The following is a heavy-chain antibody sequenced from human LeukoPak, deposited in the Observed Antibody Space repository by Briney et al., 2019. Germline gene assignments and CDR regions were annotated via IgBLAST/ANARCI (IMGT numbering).Heavy chain of an antibody. D-gene: IGHD6-19*01. Sequence: ASVKVSCKASGYTFTGYYMHWARQAPGQGLEWMGRINPNSGGTNYAQKFQGRVTMTRDTSISTAYMELSRLRSDDTAVYYCASGDSSGKYYFDYWGQGTLVTVSS. CDR1: GYTFTGYY. V-gene: IGHV1-2*06. CDR3: ASGDSSGKYYFDY. CDR2: INPNSGGT. J-gene: IGHJ4*02.